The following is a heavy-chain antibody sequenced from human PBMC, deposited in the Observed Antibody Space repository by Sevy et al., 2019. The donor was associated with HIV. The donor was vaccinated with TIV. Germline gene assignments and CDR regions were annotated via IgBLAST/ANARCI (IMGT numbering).Heavy chain of an antibody. CDR2: IIPIFGTA. D-gene: IGHD3-22*01. J-gene: IGHJ1*01. CDR1: GGTFSSYA. CDR3: ARTNYYDSSGYRTEYFQH. Sequence: ASVKVSCKASGGTFSSYAISWVRQAPGQGLEWMGGIIPIFGTANYAQKFQGRVTITADESTSTAYMELSSLRSEDTAVYYCARTNYYDSSGYRTEYFQHWGQGTLVTVSS. V-gene: IGHV1-69*13.